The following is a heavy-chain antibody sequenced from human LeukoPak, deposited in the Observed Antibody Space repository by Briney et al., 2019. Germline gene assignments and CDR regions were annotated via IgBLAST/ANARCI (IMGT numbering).Heavy chain of an antibody. CDR2: IFYTGST. J-gene: IGHJ3*02. CDR3: ARRRMATISAFDI. CDR1: GGSITTTSYY. D-gene: IGHD5-24*01. V-gene: IGHV4-39*07. Sequence: SETLSLTCTVSGGSITTTSYYWGWIRQPPGKGLEWIGNIFYTGSTYYNPSLKSRVTISVDTSKNQFSLKLSSVTAADTAVYYCARRRMATISAFDIWGQGTMVTVSS.